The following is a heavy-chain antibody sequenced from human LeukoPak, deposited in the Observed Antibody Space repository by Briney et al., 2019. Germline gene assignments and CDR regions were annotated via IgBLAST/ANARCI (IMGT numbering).Heavy chain of an antibody. Sequence: GGSLRLSCAASGFTFSSYAMSWVRQAPGKGLEWVSGISGSGGSTYYADSVKGRFTISRDNSKNTLYLQMNSLRADDTAVYYCAREMDGEYGSGTFYDLWGQGNMVTVSS. CDR3: AREMDGEYGSGTFYDL. CDR2: ISGSGGST. V-gene: IGHV3-23*01. D-gene: IGHD3-10*01. J-gene: IGHJ5*02. CDR1: GFTFSSYA.